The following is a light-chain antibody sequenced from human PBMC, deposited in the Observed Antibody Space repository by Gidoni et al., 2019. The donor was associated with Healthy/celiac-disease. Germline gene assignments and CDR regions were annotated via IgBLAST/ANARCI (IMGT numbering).Light chain of an antibody. CDR1: KVGDKY. V-gene: IGLV3-1*01. J-gene: IGLJ2*01. CDR2: QDS. CDR3: QAWDSSTGDVV. Sequence: SYELTQPPSVSVSPGQTASITCSGDKVGDKYACWYQQKPGQSPVLVLYQDSKRPSGIPERFSGSNSGNTATLTISGTQAMDEADYYCQAWDSSTGDVVFGGGTKLTVL.